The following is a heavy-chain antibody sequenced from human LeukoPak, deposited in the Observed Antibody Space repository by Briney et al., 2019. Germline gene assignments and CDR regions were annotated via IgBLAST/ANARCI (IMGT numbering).Heavy chain of an antibody. CDR2: IRYDGSNK. CDR1: GFTFSSYG. CDR3: AKDLSLVIFIDY. V-gene: IGHV3-30*02. D-gene: IGHD3-22*01. J-gene: IGHJ4*02. Sequence: PGGSLRLSCAASGFTFSSYGMHWVRQAPGKGLEWVAFIRYDGSNKYYADSVKGRFTISRDNSKNTLYLQMNSLRPEDTAVYYCAKDLSLVIFIDYWGQGTLVTVSS.